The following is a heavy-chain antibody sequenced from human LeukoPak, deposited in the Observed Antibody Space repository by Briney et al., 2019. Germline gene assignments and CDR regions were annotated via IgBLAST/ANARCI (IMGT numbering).Heavy chain of an antibody. CDR3: AKVAVAGPDY. D-gene: IGHD6-19*01. J-gene: IGHJ4*02. CDR1: GFTFSNYG. CDR2: IRYDGSNK. V-gene: IGHV3-30*02. Sequence: GGSLRLSCAASGFTFSNYGLSWVRQAPGKGLEWVAFIRYDGSNKYYADSVKGRFTISRDNSKNTLYLQMNSLRAEDTAVYYCAKVAVAGPDYWGQGTLVTVSS.